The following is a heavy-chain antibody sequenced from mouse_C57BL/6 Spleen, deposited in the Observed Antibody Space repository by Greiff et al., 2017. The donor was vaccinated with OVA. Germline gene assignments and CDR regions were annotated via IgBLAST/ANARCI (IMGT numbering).Heavy chain of an antibody. V-gene: IGHV1-81*01. D-gene: IGHD2-5*01. CDR1: GYTFTSYG. CDR3: ARLGSNYSAWFAY. Sequence: QVQLQQSGAELARPGASVKLSCKASGYTFTSYGISWVKQRTGQGLEWIGEIYPRSGNTYYNEKFKGKATLTADKSSSTAYMELRSLTSEDSAVYFCARLGSNYSAWFAYWGQGTLVTVSA. CDR2: IYPRSGNT. J-gene: IGHJ3*01.